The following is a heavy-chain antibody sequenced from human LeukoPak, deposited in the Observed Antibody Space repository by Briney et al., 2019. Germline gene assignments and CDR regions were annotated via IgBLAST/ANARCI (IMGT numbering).Heavy chain of an antibody. J-gene: IGHJ3*02. CDR3: ATNGIVGATRTGAFDI. V-gene: IGHV7-4-1*02. CDR2: INTNTGNP. D-gene: IGHD1-26*01. CDR1: GYTFTSYA. Sequence: GASVKVSCKASGYTFTSYAMNWVRQAPGQGLEWMGWINTNTGNPTYAQAFTGRFVFSLDTSVSTAYLQISSLKAEDTAVYYCATNGIVGATRTGAFDIWGQGTMVTVSS.